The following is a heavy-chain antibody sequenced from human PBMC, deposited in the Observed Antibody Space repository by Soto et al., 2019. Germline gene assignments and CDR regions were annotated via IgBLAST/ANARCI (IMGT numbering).Heavy chain of an antibody. CDR2: MSYDGNNQ. D-gene: IGHD5-12*01. V-gene: IGHV3-30*03. Sequence: PGGSLRLSCAASGFTFSSYAMHWVRQAPGKGLEWVAIMSYDGNNQYYADSVKGRFTISRDNFKNTLHLQMNSLRAEDTAVYYCARDSLYSGYDYDYYYYYGMDVWGQGTTVTVSS. CDR1: GFTFSSYA. CDR3: ARDSLYSGYDYDYYYYYGMDV. J-gene: IGHJ6*02.